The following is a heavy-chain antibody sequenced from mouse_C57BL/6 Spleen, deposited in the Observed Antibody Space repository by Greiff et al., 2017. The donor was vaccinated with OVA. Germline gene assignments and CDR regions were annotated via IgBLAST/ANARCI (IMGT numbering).Heavy chain of an antibody. CDR2: IDPSDSYT. V-gene: IGHV1-69*01. J-gene: IGHJ3*01. D-gene: IGHD3-2*02. CDR3: ARSLQTAQASWFAY. Sequence: QVQLRQPGAELVMPGASVKLSCKASGYTFTSYWMHWVKQRPGQGLEWIGEIDPSDSYTNYNQKFKGKSTLTVDKSSSTAYMQLSSLTSEDSAVYYCARSLQTAQASWFAYWGQGTLVTVSA. CDR1: GYTFTSYW.